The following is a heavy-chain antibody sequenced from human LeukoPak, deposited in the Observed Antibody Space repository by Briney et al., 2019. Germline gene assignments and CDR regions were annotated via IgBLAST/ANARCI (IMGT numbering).Heavy chain of an antibody. CDR3: ARHGYYYDSSGLPPGFDY. V-gene: IGHV4-59*08. CDR2: IYYSGST. J-gene: IGHJ4*02. D-gene: IGHD3-22*01. CDR1: GGSISSYY. Sequence: SETLSLTCTVSGGSISSYYWSWIRQSPGKGLEWIGYIYYSGSTNYNHSLKSRVTISVDTSKNQFSLKLSSVTAADTAVYYCARHGYYYDSSGLPPGFDYWGQGTLVTVSS.